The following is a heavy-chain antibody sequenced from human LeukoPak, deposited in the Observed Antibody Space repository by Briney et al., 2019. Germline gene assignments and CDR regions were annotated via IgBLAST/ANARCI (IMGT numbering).Heavy chain of an antibody. CDR2: MNPNSGNT. V-gene: IGHV1-8*01. Sequence: ASVKVSCKASGYTFTSYDINWVRQATGQGLEWMGWMNPNSGNTGYAQKFQGRVTMTRNTSISTAYMELSSLRSEDTAVYYCARVPPPPGSPMDYWDQGTLVTVSS. J-gene: IGHJ4*02. CDR3: ARVPPPPGSPMDY. D-gene: IGHD1-26*01. CDR1: GYTFTSYD.